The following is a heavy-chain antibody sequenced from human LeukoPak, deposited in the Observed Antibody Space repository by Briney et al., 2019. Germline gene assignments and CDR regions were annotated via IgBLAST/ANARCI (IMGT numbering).Heavy chain of an antibody. V-gene: IGHV4-39*01. CDR3: ARHPPIAGATYWFDP. CDR1: GDSISSSSYY. Sequence: PSETLSLTCTVSGDSISSSSYYWGWIRQPPGKGLEWIGSIYYSGSTYYNPSLKSRVTISVDTSKNQFSLKLSSVTAADTAVYYCARHPPIAGATYWFDPWGQGTLVTVSS. J-gene: IGHJ5*02. CDR2: IYYSGST. D-gene: IGHD1-26*01.